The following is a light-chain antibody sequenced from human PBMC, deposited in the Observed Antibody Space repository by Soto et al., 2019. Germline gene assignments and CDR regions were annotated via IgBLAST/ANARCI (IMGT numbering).Light chain of an antibody. CDR3: NSYSSSTFYV. J-gene: IGLJ1*01. CDR2: QVT. V-gene: IGLV2-14*01. Sequence: QSVLAQPASVSGSPGQSITISCTGSSSDIAGFNYVSWYQQYPGKAPKLLIYQVTTRASGVSHRFSGSKFGGTASLTISGLQPEDEAEYYCNSYSSSTFYVFGTGTKVTVL. CDR1: SSDIAGFNY.